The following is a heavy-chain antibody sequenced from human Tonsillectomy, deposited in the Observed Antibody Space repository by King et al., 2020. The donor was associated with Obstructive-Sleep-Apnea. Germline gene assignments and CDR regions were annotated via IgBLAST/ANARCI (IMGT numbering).Heavy chain of an antibody. D-gene: IGHD3-22*01. CDR2: IYYSGST. V-gene: IGHV4-30-4*01. CDR3: ARDGGDSSGYYYFDY. J-gene: IGHJ4*02. Sequence: QLQESGPGLVKPSQTLSLTCTVSGGSISSGDYYWSWIRQPPGKGLEWIGYIYYSGSTYYNPSLKSRVTISVDTSKNQFSLKLSSVTAADTSVYYCARDGGDSSGYYYFDYWGQGTLVTVSS. CDR1: GGSISSGDYY.